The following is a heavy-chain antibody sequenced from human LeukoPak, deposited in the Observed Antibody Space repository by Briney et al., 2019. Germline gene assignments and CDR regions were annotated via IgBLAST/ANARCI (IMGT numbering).Heavy chain of an antibody. D-gene: IGHD3-10*01. V-gene: IGHV1-2*02. CDR2: MNPNSGHT. CDR1: GYTFTGYY. CDR3: ARDASYYYYIDV. Sequence: ASVTVSRRSSGYTFTGYYMHWVRQAPAQGLEWMGWMNPNSGHTGLAPKFQERLTMTRDNSIETAYMALISLRSDDTAVYYCARDASYYYYIDVWGKGTPVTVSS. J-gene: IGHJ6*03.